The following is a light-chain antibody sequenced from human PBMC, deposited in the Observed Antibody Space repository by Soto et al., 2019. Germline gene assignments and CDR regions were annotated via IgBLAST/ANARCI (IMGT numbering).Light chain of an antibody. CDR3: MQCSRTPQS. J-gene: IGKJ2*01. CDR2: LAF. CDR1: QSLLQSNGYQN. V-gene: IGKV2-28*01. Sequence: IVMTQSPLYLPVTPGEPASISCRPSQSLLQSNGYQNLDWYVQKPGQSPRLLISLAFNRASGVRAVLGGSGIGTFFTRKTNRVGAEDVGFYYDMQCSRTPQSFCRGTKREIK.